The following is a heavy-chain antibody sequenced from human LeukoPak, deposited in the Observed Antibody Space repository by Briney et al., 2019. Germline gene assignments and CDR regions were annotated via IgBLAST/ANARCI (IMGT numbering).Heavy chain of an antibody. CDR3: ARSLRVRGVPDYMDV. CDR2: IYSGGST. J-gene: IGHJ6*03. V-gene: IGHV3-53*01. CDR1: GFTVSSNY. D-gene: IGHD3-10*01. Sequence: GGSLRLSCAASGFTVSSNYMSWVRQAPGKGLEWVSVIYSGGSTYYADSVKGRFTISRDNSKNTLYLQMNSLRADDTAVYYCARSLRVRGVPDYMDVWGKGTTVTISS.